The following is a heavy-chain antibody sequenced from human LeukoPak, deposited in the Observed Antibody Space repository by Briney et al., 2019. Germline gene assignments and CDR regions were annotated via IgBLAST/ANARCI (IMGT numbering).Heavy chain of an antibody. J-gene: IGHJ3*02. CDR1: GGSISSDY. CDR3: ARTDIYYPYDTFDI. V-gene: IGHV4-39*07. CDR2: IYFGGST. D-gene: IGHD1-26*01. Sequence: KASETLSLTCTISGGSISSDYWGWIRQPPGKGLEWIGNIYFGGSTYYNPSLKSRVTISIDTSKEHFSLKLSSVTAADTAVYYCARTDIYYPYDTFDIWGQGTMVTVSS.